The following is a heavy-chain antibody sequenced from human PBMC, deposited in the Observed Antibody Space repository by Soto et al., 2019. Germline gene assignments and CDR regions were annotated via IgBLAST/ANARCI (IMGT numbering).Heavy chain of an antibody. Sequence: TSETLSLTCTVSGGSISSGGYYWSWIRQHPGKGLEWIGYIYYSGSTYYNPSLKSRVTISVDTSKNQFSLKLSSVTAADTAVYYCAGTVIAAAGSGATGYYYYGMDVWGQGTTVTVSS. CDR3: AGTVIAAAGSGATGYYYYGMDV. J-gene: IGHJ6*02. CDR1: GGSISSGGYY. V-gene: IGHV4-31*03. D-gene: IGHD6-13*01. CDR2: IYYSGST.